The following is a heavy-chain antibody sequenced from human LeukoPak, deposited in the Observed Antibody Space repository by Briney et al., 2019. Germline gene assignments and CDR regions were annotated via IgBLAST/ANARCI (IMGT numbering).Heavy chain of an antibody. CDR1: GGSISSYY. V-gene: IGHV4-59*08. J-gene: IGHJ4*02. Sequence: SETLSLTCTVSGGSISSYYWSWIRQPPGKGLEWIGYIYYSGSTNYNPSLKSRVTISVDTSKNQFSLKLSSVTAADTAVYYCARTSYYDSSGYDYWGQGTLVTVSS. CDR3: ARTSYYDSSGYDY. CDR2: IYYSGST. D-gene: IGHD3-22*01.